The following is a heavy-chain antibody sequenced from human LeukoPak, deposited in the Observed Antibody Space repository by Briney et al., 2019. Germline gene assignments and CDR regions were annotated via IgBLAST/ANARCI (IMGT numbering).Heavy chain of an antibody. CDR3: ARDISIVGASTADY. CDR2: ISAYNGNT. J-gene: IGHJ4*02. Sequence: ASVKVSCKASGYTFTSYGISWVRQAPGQGLEWMGWISAYNGNTNYAQKLQGRVTMTTDTSTSTAYMELRSLRSDDTAVYHCARDISIVGASTADYWGQGTLVTVSS. D-gene: IGHD1-26*01. V-gene: IGHV1-18*01. CDR1: GYTFTSYG.